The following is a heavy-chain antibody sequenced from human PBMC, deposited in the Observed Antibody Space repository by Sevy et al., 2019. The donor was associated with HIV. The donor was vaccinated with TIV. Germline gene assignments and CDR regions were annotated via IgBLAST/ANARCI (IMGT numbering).Heavy chain of an antibody. CDR1: GFTFSSYG. CDR2: IWYDGSNK. V-gene: IGHV3-33*01. Sequence: GGSLRLSCAASGFTFSSYGMHWVRQAPGKGLEWVAVIWYDGSNKYYADSVKGRFTISRDNSKNTRYLQMNSLRAEDTAVYYCARDRSGLAAAGFDPWGQGTLVTVSS. CDR3: ARDRSGLAAAGFDP. J-gene: IGHJ5*02. D-gene: IGHD6-13*01.